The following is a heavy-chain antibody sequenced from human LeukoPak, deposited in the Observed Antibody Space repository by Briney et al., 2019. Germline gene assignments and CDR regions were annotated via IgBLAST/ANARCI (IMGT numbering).Heavy chain of an antibody. Sequence: EASVKVSCKASGYTFTGYYMHWVRQAPGQGLEWMGWINPNSGGTNYAQRFQGRVTMTRDTSISTAYMELSRLRSDDTAVYFCANIKTELRRLESGYFYYYMDVWGKGTTVTVSS. J-gene: IGHJ6*03. CDR2: INPNSGGT. CDR3: ANIKTELRRLESGYFYYYMDV. CDR1: GYTFTGYY. V-gene: IGHV1-2*02. D-gene: IGHD1-7*01.